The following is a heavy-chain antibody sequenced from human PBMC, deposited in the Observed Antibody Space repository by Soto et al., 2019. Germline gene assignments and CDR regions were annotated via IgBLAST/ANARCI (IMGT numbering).Heavy chain of an antibody. CDR1: GYTFTNYD. CDR2: ISAYNGDT. Sequence: QVQLVQSGAEVKKPGASVKVSCKASGYTFTNYDINWMRQAPGQGLEWMGWISAYNGDTNYAQKLQGRVTMTTDTSTGTAHMELRRLRSDDTAVYYCARSGLPDPVVVVGHTPFDPWGQGTLVTVSA. V-gene: IGHV1-18*01. D-gene: IGHD2-15*01. J-gene: IGHJ5*02. CDR3: ARSGLPDPVVVVGHTPFDP.